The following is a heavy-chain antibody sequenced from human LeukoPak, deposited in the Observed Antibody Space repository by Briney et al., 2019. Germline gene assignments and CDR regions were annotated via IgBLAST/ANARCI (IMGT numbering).Heavy chain of an antibody. D-gene: IGHD5-24*01. CDR1: GFIFGDYM. CDR2: IGWDSTTI. V-gene: IGHV3-43*01. Sequence: GGSLRLSCAASGFIFGDYMMHWVRQAPGKGLEGVSLIGWDSTTIYYADSVKGRFTISRDNSKNSLYLQMNSLRSEDTAFYYCAKDYGNYRGFDYWGQGTLVTVSS. CDR3: AKDYGNYRGFDY. J-gene: IGHJ4*02.